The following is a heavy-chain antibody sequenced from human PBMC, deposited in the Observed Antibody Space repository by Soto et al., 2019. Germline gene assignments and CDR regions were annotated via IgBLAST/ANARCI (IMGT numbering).Heavy chain of an antibody. CDR1: GYTFTGYY. CDR3: ARGRAVNVLRFLEWLLFFDY. CDR2: INPNSGGT. V-gene: IGHV1-2*02. Sequence: ASVKVSCKASGYTFTGYYMHRVRQAPGQGLEWMGWINPNSGGTNYAQKFQGRVTMTRDTSISTAYMELSRLRSDDTAVYYCARGRAVNVLRFLEWLLFFDYWGQGTLVTV. D-gene: IGHD3-3*01. J-gene: IGHJ4*02.